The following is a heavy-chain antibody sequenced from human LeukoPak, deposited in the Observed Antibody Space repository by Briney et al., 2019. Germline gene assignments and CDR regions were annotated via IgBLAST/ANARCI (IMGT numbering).Heavy chain of an antibody. J-gene: IGHJ5*02. Sequence: GGSLRLSCAASGFTFSNYWMHWVRQAPGKGLVWVSRIKSDGSSTTYADSVKGRFTISRDNAKNTLYLQMNSLRAEDTAVYYCARATLGYSSGWYDNWGQGTLVTVSS. V-gene: IGHV3-74*01. CDR1: GFTFSNYW. D-gene: IGHD6-19*01. CDR2: IKSDGSST. CDR3: ARATLGYSSGWYDN.